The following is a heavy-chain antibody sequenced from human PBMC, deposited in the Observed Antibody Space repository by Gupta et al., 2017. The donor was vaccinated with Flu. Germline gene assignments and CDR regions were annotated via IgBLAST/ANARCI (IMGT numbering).Heavy chain of an antibody. CDR2: IYYSGST. V-gene: IGHV4-59*08. J-gene: IGHJ3*02. CDR3: ARLSSTSLLGNAFDI. Sequence: QPPGKGLEWIGYIYYSGSTSYNPSLKSRITISVDTSKSQFSLKLSSVTAADTAMYYCARLSSTSLLGNAFDIWGQGTMVTVSS. D-gene: IGHD2-2*01.